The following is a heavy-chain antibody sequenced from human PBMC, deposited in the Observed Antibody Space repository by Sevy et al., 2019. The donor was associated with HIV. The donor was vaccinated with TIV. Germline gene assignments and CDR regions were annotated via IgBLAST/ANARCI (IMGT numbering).Heavy chain of an antibody. D-gene: IGHD6-19*01. CDR1: GFTFSRYW. Sequence: GGSLRLSCAASGFTFSRYWMSWVRQAPGKGLEWVANIKQDGSEKHYVDSVKGRFTISRDNAKNSLYLQMNSLRAGDTAVYYCARMGIAVAGTSFDYWGQGTLVTVSS. V-gene: IGHV3-7*01. CDR2: IKQDGSEK. J-gene: IGHJ4*02. CDR3: ARMGIAVAGTSFDY.